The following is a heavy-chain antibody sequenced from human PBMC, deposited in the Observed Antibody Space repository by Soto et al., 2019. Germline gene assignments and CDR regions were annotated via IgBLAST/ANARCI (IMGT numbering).Heavy chain of an antibody. CDR3: ARGYHYYDSSGYAKWDAFDI. V-gene: IGHV3-21*01. CDR2: ISSRSSYI. Sequence: EVQLVESGGGLVKPGGSLRLSCAASGFTFSNYSMNWVRQAPGKGLEWVSSISSRSSYIFYADSVKGRFTISRDNAKNSLSLQMTSLRAEDTAVYYCARGYHYYDSSGYAKWDAFDIWGQGTMVTVSS. J-gene: IGHJ3*02. D-gene: IGHD3-22*01. CDR1: GFTFSNYS.